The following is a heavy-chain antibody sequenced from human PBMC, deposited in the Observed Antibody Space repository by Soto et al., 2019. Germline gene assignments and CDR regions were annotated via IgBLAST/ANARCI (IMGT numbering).Heavy chain of an antibody. D-gene: IGHD3-10*01. Sequence: EVELAATGGGLIQPGASLTLSCAVSGFSVSDWYMTWIRQAPGKGLEWVSSLYSDGPRLYPDSVGCRFSISSDRSKNMLFLQVTSLRSEDTAVYLCASLSKFYRSGGYIDYWGQGTLVTVSS. CDR1: GFSVSDWY. CDR2: LYSDGPR. CDR3: ASLSKFYRSGGYIDY. J-gene: IGHJ4*02. V-gene: IGHV3-53*02.